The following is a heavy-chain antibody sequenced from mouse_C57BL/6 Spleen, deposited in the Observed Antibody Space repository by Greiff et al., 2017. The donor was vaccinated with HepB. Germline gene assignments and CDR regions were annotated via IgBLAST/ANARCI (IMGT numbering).Heavy chain of an antibody. CDR1: GYTFTSYW. CDR3: ARFYYYGSDWYFDV. Sequence: VQLQQPGAELVRPGSSVKLSCKASGYTFTSYWMHWVKQRPIQGLEWIGNIDPSDSETHYNQKFKDKATLTVDKSSSTAYMQLCSLTSEDSAVYYCARFYYYGSDWYFDVWGTGTTVTVSS. CDR2: IDPSDSET. D-gene: IGHD1-1*01. J-gene: IGHJ1*03. V-gene: IGHV1-52*01.